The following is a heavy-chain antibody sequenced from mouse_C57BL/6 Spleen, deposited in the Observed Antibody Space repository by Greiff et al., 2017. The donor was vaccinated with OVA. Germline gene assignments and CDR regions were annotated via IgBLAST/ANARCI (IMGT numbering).Heavy chain of an antibody. D-gene: IGHD4-1*01. Sequence: EVMLVESEGGLVQPGSSMKLSCTASGFTFSDYYMAWVRQVPEKGLEWVANINYDGSSTYYLDSLKSRFIISRDNAKNILYLQMSSLKSEDTATYYCASANWDGYFDYWGQGTTLTVSS. CDR3: ASANWDGYFDY. CDR1: GFTFSDYY. J-gene: IGHJ2*01. CDR2: INYDGSST. V-gene: IGHV5-16*01.